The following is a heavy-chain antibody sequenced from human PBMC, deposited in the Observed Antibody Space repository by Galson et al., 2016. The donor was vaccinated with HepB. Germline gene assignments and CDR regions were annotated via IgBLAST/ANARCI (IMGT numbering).Heavy chain of an antibody. CDR2: LDGSGTWQ. CDR1: GFRFSDYR. CDR3: AKWGRGWYHFDI. J-gene: IGHJ4*02. V-gene: IGHV3-21*01. Sequence: SLRLSCAGSGFRFSDYRMNWVRRAPGKGLEWISSLDGSGTWQHSSESLKGRFTISSDSSRITPSLHLNSLRVEDTAVYYCAKWGRGWYHFDIWGQGTLVSVSS. D-gene: IGHD6-19*01.